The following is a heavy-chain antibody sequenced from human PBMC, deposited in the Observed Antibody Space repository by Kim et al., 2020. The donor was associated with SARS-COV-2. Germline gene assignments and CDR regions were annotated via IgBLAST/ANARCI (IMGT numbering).Heavy chain of an antibody. Sequence: SETLSLTCTVSGGSISSYYWSWIRQPPRKGLEWIGYIYSSGSTNYNPSLKSRVTISVDTSKNQFSLKLSSVTAADTAVYYCARTYYDFWSGYYYYYYYMDVWGKGTTVTVSS. D-gene: IGHD3-3*01. J-gene: IGHJ6*03. V-gene: IGHV4-59*01. CDR3: ARTYYDFWSGYYYYYYYMDV. CDR2: IYSSGST. CDR1: GGSISSYY.